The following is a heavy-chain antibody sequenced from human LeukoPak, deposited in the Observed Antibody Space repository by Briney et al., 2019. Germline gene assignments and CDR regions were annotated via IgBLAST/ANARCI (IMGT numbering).Heavy chain of an antibody. J-gene: IGHJ4*02. Sequence: PSETLSLTCTVSDYSIRSDYYWGWIRQPPGKGLEWIGEINHSGSTNYNPSLKSRVTISVDTSKNQFSLKLSSVTAADTAVYYCARTVLGYWGQGTLVTVSS. CDR2: INHSGST. CDR3: ARTVLGY. CDR1: DYSIRSDYY. D-gene: IGHD3-16*01. V-gene: IGHV4-38-2*02.